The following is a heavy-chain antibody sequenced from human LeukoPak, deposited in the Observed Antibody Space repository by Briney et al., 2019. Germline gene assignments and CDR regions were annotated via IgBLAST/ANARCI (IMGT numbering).Heavy chain of an antibody. CDR3: ARNVGYYYGSGSYRDY. Sequence: SETLSLTCAVYGGSFSGYYWSWIRHPPGKGLEWIGEINHSGSTNYNPSLKSRVTISVDTSKNQFSLKLSSVTAADTAVYYCARNVGYYYGSGSYRDYWGQGTLVTVSS. D-gene: IGHD3-10*01. CDR2: INHSGST. CDR1: GGSFSGYY. J-gene: IGHJ4*02. V-gene: IGHV4-34*01.